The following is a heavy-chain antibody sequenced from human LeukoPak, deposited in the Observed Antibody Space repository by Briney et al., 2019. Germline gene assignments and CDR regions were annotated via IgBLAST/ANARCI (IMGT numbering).Heavy chain of an antibody. CDR2: ISGSGGST. CDR3: AKDSCSSTSCYFDY. J-gene: IGHJ4*02. Sequence: GGSLRLSCAASGFTFSSYSMNWVRQAPGKGLEWVSAISGSGGSTYYADSVKGRFPISRDNSKNTLYLQMNSLRAEDTAVYYCAKDSCSSTSCYFDYWGQGTLVTVSS. D-gene: IGHD2-2*01. CDR1: GFTFSSYS. V-gene: IGHV3-23*01.